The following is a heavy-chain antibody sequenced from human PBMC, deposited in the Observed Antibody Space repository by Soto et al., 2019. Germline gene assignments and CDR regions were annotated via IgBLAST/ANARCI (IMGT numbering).Heavy chain of an antibody. CDR1: GFTFSSYA. Sequence: PWGSLRLSCAASGFTFSSYAMSWVRQAPGKGLEWVSAISGSGGSTYYADSVKGRFTISRDNSKNTLYLQMNSLRAEDTAVYYCAKAARAPSGYCSSTSCYIPTDYWGQGTLVTVSS. CDR3: AKAARAPSGYCSSTSCYIPTDY. J-gene: IGHJ4*02. V-gene: IGHV3-23*01. CDR2: ISGSGGST. D-gene: IGHD2-2*02.